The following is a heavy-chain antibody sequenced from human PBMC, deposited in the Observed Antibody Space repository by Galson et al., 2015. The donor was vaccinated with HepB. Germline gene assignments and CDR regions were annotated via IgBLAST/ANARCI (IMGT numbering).Heavy chain of an antibody. Sequence: SVKVSCKASGGTFSSYAISWVRQAPGQGLEWMGRIIPILGIANYAQKFQGRVTITADKSTSTAYMELSSLRSEDTAVYYCARSSLAAAAWFDPWGQGTLVTVSS. CDR1: GGTFSSYA. J-gene: IGHJ5*02. V-gene: IGHV1-69*04. D-gene: IGHD6-13*01. CDR2: IIPILGIA. CDR3: ARSSLAAAAWFDP.